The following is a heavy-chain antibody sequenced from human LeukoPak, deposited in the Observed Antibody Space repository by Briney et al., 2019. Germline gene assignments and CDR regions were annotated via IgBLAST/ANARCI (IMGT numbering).Heavy chain of an antibody. Sequence: SGGSLRLSCAASGFTFDDYAMHWVRQAPGKGLEWVSGFSWNSGSIGYADSVKGRFTISRDNAKNSLYLQMNSLRAEDTALYYCAKDIRSVGATPAFDIWGQGTMVTVSS. CDR3: AKDIRSVGATPAFDI. CDR1: GFTFDDYA. D-gene: IGHD1-26*01. J-gene: IGHJ3*02. V-gene: IGHV3-9*01. CDR2: FSWNSGSI.